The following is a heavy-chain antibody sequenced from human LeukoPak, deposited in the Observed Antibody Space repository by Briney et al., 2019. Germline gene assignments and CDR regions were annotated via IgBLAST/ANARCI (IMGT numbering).Heavy chain of an antibody. CDR2: IIPNSGGT. V-gene: IGHV1-2*02. Sequence: ASVKVSCMASGYTFTDYYIYWVRQAPGQGLEWMGWIIPNSGGTNYAQKFQGRVTMTREMSISTAYMELSRLRSDDTAVYYCARGQQLASNWGQGTLVTVSS. CDR1: GYTFTDYY. CDR3: ARGQQLASN. J-gene: IGHJ4*02. D-gene: IGHD6-13*01.